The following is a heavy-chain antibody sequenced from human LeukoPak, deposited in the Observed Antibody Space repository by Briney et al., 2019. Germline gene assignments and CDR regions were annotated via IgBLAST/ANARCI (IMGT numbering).Heavy chain of an antibody. J-gene: IGHJ4*02. D-gene: IGHD4-23*01. CDR1: GYTFTGYY. V-gene: IGHV1-69*13. CDR2: IIPIFGTA. Sequence: ASVKVSCKASGYTFTGYYMHWVRQAPGQGLEWMGGIIPIFGTANYAQKFQGRVTITADESTSTAYMELSSLRSEDTAVYYCARVGDYGGNFHFDYWGQGTLVTVSS. CDR3: ARVGDYGGNFHFDY.